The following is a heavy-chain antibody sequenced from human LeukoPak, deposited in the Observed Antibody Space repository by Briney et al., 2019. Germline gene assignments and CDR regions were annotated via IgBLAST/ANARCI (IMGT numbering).Heavy chain of an antibody. V-gene: IGHV4-59*12. Sequence: SETLSLTCTVSGGSISSYYWSWIRQPPGKGLEWIGYIYYSGSTNYNPSLKSRVTISVDTSKNQFSLKLTSVTAADTAVYYCARERGNLRGDAFDIWGQGTMVTVSS. J-gene: IGHJ3*02. CDR3: ARERGNLRGDAFDI. CDR1: GGSISSYY. D-gene: IGHD3-10*01. CDR2: IYYSGST.